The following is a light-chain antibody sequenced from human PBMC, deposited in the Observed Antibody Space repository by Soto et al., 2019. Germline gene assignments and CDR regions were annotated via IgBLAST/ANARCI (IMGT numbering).Light chain of an antibody. J-gene: IGLJ2*01. V-gene: IGLV1-44*01. CDR1: SSNIGSNT. CDR2: SNN. CDR3: AAWDDSLNGVV. Sequence: QSVLTQPPSASGTPGQRVTISCSGSSSNIGSNTVNWYQQLPGTAPNLLIYSNNQRPSGVPYRFSGSKSGTSASLAISGLQSEDEADYYCAAWDDSLNGVVFGGGTKLTVL.